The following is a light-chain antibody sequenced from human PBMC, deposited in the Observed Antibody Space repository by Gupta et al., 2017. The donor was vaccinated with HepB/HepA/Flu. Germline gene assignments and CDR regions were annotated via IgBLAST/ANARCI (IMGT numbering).Light chain of an antibody. CDR1: NIGSKS. J-gene: IGLJ2*01. CDR3: QVWDSSSDHVV. V-gene: IGLV3-21*04. CDR2: YDS. Sequence: SYVLLQPPPVSVAPGKPARITCGGNNIGSKSVHWYQQKPGQAPVLVIYYDSDRPSGIPERFSGSNSGNTATLTISRVEAGDEADYYCQVWDSSSDHVVFGGGTKLTVL.